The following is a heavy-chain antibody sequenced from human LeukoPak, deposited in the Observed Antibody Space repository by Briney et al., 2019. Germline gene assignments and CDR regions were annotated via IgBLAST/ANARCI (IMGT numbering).Heavy chain of an antibody. J-gene: IGHJ3*02. D-gene: IGHD4-23*01. CDR2: ISWNSGSI. Sequence: GGSLRLSCAASGFTFDDYAMHWVRQAPGKGLEWVSGISWNSGSIGYADSVRGRFTISRDNAKNSLYLQENSLRAEDTALYYCAKALTTVVTRGAFDIWGQGTMVTVSS. CDR1: GFTFDDYA. CDR3: AKALTTVVTRGAFDI. V-gene: IGHV3-9*01.